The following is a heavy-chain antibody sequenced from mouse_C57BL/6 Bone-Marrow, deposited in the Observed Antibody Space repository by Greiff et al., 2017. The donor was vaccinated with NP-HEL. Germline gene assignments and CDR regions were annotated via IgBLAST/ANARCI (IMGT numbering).Heavy chain of an antibody. D-gene: IGHD1-1*01. CDR3: ASPLYYGSTYFDY. CDR1: GFTFSNYG. Sequence: DVQLVESGGDLVKPGGSLKLSCAASGFTFSNYGMSWVRPTPDKKLEWVATISSGGTYTYYPDSVKGRFTISRDNAKNTLYLQMSSLTSEDTAMDYCASPLYYGSTYFDYWGQGTTLTVSS. CDR2: ISSGGTYT. J-gene: IGHJ2*01. V-gene: IGHV5-6*01.